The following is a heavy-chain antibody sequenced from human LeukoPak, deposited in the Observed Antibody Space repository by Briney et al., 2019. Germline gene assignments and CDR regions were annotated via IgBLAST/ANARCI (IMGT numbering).Heavy chain of an antibody. CDR3: ARGKHGGNIYYYYYYGMDV. CDR1: GYTFTGYY. CDR2: MNPNSGNT. Sequence: ASVKVSCKASGYTFTGYYMHWVRQATGQGLEWMGWMNPNSGNTGYAQKFQGRVTMTRNTSISTAYMELSSLRSEDTAVYYCARGKHGGNIYYYYYYGMDVWGQGTTVTVSS. V-gene: IGHV1-8*02. J-gene: IGHJ6*02. D-gene: IGHD4-23*01.